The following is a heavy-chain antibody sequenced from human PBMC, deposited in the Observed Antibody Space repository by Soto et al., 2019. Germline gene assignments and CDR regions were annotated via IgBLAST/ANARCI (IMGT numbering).Heavy chain of an antibody. J-gene: IGHJ5*02. CDR1: GFTFSSYA. Sequence: PGGSLRLSCAASGFTFSSYAMSWVRQAPGKGLEWVSAISGSGGSTYYADSVKGRFTISRDNSKNTLYLQMNSLRAEDTAVYYCAKDPWSSGWRTKNWFDPWGQGTLVTVSS. CDR3: AKDPWSSGWRTKNWFDP. V-gene: IGHV3-23*01. CDR2: ISGSGGST. D-gene: IGHD6-19*01.